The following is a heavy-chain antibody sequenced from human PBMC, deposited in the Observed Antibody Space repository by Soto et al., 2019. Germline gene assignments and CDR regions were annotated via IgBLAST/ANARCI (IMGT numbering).Heavy chain of an antibody. CDR1: SYSISSGFF. CDR2: IYHTGDT. D-gene: IGHD2-8*01. CDR3: ARDTNSLDL. J-gene: IGHJ5*02. V-gene: IGHV4-38-2*02. Sequence: SETLSLTCVVSSYSISSGFFWAWIRQPPGKGLEWVGSIYHTGDTHYNPSLRSQVSMSVDTSKNQFSLRLTSLTAADTAVYFCARDTNSLDLWGRGILVTVST.